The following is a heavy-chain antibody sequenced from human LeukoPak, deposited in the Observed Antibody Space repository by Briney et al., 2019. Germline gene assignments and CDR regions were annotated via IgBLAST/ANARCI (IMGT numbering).Heavy chain of an antibody. Sequence: GGSLRLSCAASGFTFSSYAMSWVRQAPGKGLEWVSAISGSGGSTYYADSVKGRFTISRDNSKNTLYLQMNSLRAEDTAVYYCAKVSQFSLYCSGGSCGYYFDYWGQGTLVTVSS. CDR3: AKVSQFSLYCSGGSCGYYFDY. V-gene: IGHV3-23*01. CDR1: GFTFSSYA. CDR2: ISGSGGST. J-gene: IGHJ4*02. D-gene: IGHD2-15*01.